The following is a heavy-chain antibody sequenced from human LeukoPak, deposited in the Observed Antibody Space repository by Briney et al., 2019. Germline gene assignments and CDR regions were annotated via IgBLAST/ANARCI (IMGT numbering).Heavy chain of an antibody. V-gene: IGHV3-7*01. CDR1: GFTFRSYL. CDR2: IKEDGSIQ. CDR3: ARDVWTGVAVSDY. D-gene: IGHD6-19*01. Sequence: GSLRLSCVASGFTFRSYLMTWVRQAPGKGLGWLANIKEDGSIQYYLDSVRGRFTISRDNAKTSVYLQLNSLRADDTAVYYCARDVWTGVAVSDYWGQGTLVTVSS. J-gene: IGHJ4*02.